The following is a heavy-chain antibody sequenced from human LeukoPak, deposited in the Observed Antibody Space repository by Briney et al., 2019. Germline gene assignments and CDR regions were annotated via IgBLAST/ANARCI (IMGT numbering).Heavy chain of an antibody. CDR3: ARVYYREQWLGRAFDP. Sequence: PSETLSLTCTVSGGSISSSSYYWGWIRQPPGKGLEWIGSINYSGSTYYNPSLKSRVTISVDRSKNQFSLKLSSVTAADTAVYYCARVYYREQWLGRAFDPWGQGTLVTVSS. V-gene: IGHV4-39*07. CDR1: GGSISSSSYY. J-gene: IGHJ5*02. CDR2: INYSGST. D-gene: IGHD6-19*01.